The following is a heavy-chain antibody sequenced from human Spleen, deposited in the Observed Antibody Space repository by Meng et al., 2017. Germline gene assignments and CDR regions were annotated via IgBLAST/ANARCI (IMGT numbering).Heavy chain of an antibody. CDR2: ISYDGSHK. J-gene: IGHJ4*02. V-gene: IGHV3-30*01. Sequence: GGSLRLSCAASGFTFSSYEMNWVRQAPGKGLEWVAVISYDGSHKNYADSVKGRFTTSRDNSKSTLFLQMNSLTREDTAVYYCAKSYCPSTSCSTIHWGQGTLVTVSS. CDR1: GFTFSSYE. CDR3: AKSYCPSTSCSTIH. D-gene: IGHD2-2*01.